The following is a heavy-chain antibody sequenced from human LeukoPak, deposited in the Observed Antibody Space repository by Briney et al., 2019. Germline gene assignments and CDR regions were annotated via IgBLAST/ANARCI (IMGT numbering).Heavy chain of an antibody. D-gene: IGHD5-18*01. V-gene: IGHV4-59*08. Sequence: SETLSLTCTVSGGSISSYYWSWIRQPPGKGLEWIGYIYYSGSTNYNPSLKSRVTISVDTSKNQFSLKLSSVTAADTAVYYYARAVDTAMGPYYYGMDVWGQGTTVTVSS. CDR3: ARAVDTAMGPYYYGMDV. J-gene: IGHJ6*02. CDR1: GGSISSYY. CDR2: IYYSGST.